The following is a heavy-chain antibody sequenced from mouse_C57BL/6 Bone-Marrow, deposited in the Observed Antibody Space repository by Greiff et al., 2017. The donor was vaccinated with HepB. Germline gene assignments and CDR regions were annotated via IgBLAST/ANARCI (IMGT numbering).Heavy chain of an antibody. J-gene: IGHJ3*01. V-gene: IGHV1-81*01. CDR2: IYPRSGNT. CDR3: ARDYYDGSSDVWFAY. CDR1: GYTFTSYG. Sequence: QVQLKQSGAELARPGASVKLSCKASGYTFTSYGISWVKQRTGQGLEWIGEIYPRSGNTYYNEKFKGKATLTADKSSSTAYMELRSLTSEDSAVYYCARDYYDGSSDVWFAYWGQGTVITVTA. D-gene: IGHD1-1*01.